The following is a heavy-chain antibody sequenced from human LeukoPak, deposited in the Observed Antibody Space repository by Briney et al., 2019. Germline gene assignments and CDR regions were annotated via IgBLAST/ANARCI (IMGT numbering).Heavy chain of an antibody. Sequence: GGSLRLSCAASGFTFSSYAMSWVRQAPGKGLEWVSAISGSGGSTYYADSVKGRFTISRDNSKNTLYLQMNSLRAEDTAVYYCAEVESLEGGMDVWGQGTTVTVSS. CDR1: GFTFSSYA. V-gene: IGHV3-23*01. CDR2: ISGSGGST. D-gene: IGHD3-16*01. CDR3: AEVESLEGGMDV. J-gene: IGHJ6*02.